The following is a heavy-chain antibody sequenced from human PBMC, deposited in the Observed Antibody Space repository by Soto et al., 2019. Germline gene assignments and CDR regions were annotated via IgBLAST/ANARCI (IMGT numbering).Heavy chain of an antibody. Sequence: ASVKVSCKASGYTFTSYAMHWVRQAPGQRLEWMGWINAGNGNTKYSQKFQGRVTITRDTSASTAYMELSSLRSEDTAVYYCARELWEFVPAAIIGGMDVWGQGTTVTISS. D-gene: IGHD2-2*02. CDR2: INAGNGNT. CDR1: GYTFTSYA. J-gene: IGHJ6*02. V-gene: IGHV1-3*01. CDR3: ARELWEFVPAAIIGGMDV.